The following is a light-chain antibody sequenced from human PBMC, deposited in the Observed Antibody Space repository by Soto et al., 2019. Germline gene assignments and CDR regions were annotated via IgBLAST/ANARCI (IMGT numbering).Light chain of an antibody. CDR2: GAS. J-gene: IGKJ1*01. CDR3: QQYGSSPLT. Sequence: EIVLTQSPGTLSLSPGERATLSCRASQSVNSNYLAWYQQKPGQAPRLLFSGASTRATGIPDRFTDSGSGTDFTLTISRLEPEDFAVYYCQQYGSSPLTFGQGTKVDIK. V-gene: IGKV3-20*01. CDR1: QSVNSNY.